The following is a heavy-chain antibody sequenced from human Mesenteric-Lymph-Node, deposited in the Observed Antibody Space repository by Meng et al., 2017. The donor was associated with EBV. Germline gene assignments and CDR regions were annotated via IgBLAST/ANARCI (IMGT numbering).Heavy chain of an antibody. CDR3: ARAPPVVVAATDWYFDL. D-gene: IGHD2-15*01. V-gene: IGHV3-21*01. CDR1: GFTFSTYS. CDR2: ISSGGSSI. Sequence: EVQLVESGGGXVKPGGSLRLSCSASGFTFSTYSMNWVRLAPGKGLEWVSSISSGGSSIYYADSVKGRFTISRDDAENSVYLQMNSLRAEDTALYYCARAPPVVVAATDWYFDLWGRGTLVTVSS. J-gene: IGHJ2*01.